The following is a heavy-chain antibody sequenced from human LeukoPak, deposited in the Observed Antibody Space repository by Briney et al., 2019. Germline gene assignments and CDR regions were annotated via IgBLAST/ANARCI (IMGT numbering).Heavy chain of an antibody. J-gene: IGHJ4*02. CDR3: ARDESSGYHDY. V-gene: IGHV1-2*02. CDR2: FNPYSGET. Sequence: ASVRVSCKASGYNFTGYYMHLLRQAPGHGLEWLGWFNPYSGETSYAQKFRGRVTMTSDPSISTAYMELDRLRSDDTAVYYCARDESSGYHDYWGQGTLVTDSS. D-gene: IGHD3-22*01. CDR1: GYNFTGYY.